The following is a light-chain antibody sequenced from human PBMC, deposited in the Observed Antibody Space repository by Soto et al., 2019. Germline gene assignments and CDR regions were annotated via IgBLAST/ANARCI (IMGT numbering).Light chain of an antibody. Sequence: DIQMTQSPSTLSASVGDRVTITCRASQSISSWLAWYQQKPGKAPKLLIYAASSLDSGVPSRFSGSGSGTEFTLTISSLQSDDFAAYYCQQYNSYSPLTFGQGTKVEIK. CDR3: QQYNSYSPLT. J-gene: IGKJ1*01. CDR2: AAS. CDR1: QSISSW. V-gene: IGKV1-5*01.